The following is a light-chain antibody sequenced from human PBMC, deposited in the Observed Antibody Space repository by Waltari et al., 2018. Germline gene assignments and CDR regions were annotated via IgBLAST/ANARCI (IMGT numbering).Light chain of an antibody. J-gene: IGKJ1*01. CDR2: LGS. V-gene: IGKV2-28*01. Sequence: DIVMTQSPLSLPVTPGEPASIPCRSSQSPLHRNGYNYLDWYVQKPGQSPQLLIYLGSNRASGVPDRFSGSGSGTDFTLKISRVEAEDVGVYYCMQALQTSWTFGQGTKVEIK. CDR1: QSPLHRNGYNY. CDR3: MQALQTSWT.